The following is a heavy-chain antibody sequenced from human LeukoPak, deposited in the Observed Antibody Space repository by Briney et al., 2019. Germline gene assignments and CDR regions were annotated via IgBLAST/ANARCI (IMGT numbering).Heavy chain of an antibody. J-gene: IGHJ6*03. D-gene: IGHD4-17*01. CDR2: IYTSGST. Sequence: SSETLSLTCTVSGGSISSGSYSWSWIRQPAGKGLEWIGRIYTSGSTNYNPSLKSLVTISVDTSKNQFSLKLSSVTAADTAVYYCARVRGDYGEDSYYYYMDVWGKGTTVTISS. CDR1: GGSISSGSYS. CDR3: ARVRGDYGEDSYYYYMDV. V-gene: IGHV4-61*02.